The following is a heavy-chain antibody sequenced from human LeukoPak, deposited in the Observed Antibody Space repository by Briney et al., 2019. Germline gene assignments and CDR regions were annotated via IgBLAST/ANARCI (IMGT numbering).Heavy chain of an antibody. J-gene: IGHJ4*02. D-gene: IGHD1-26*01. CDR1: FSNSA. Sequence: GGSLRLSCAASFSNSALNWVRQAPGKGLEWVSPISSSSSYIYYADSVKGRFTISRDNAKNSLYLQMNSLRAEDTAVYYCVRLRNELRDFDYWGQGTLVTVSS. V-gene: IGHV3-21*01. CDR3: VRLRNELRDFDY. CDR2: ISSSSSYI.